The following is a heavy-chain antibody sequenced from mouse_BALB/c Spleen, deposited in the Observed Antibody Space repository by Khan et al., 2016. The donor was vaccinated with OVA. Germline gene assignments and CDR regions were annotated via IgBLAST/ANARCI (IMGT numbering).Heavy chain of an antibody. CDR1: GYSITSDYA. D-gene: IGHD1-1*01. CDR2: ISYSGST. Sequence: EVQLQESGPGLVKPSQSLSLTCTVTGYSITSDYAWNWIRQFPGNKLEWMGYISYSGSTSYNPSLKSRISITRDTSKNQFFLQLNSVTTEETATYYCVRDYGSSYYYFDYWGQGTTLTVSS. J-gene: IGHJ2*01. V-gene: IGHV3-2*02. CDR3: VRDYGSSYYYFDY.